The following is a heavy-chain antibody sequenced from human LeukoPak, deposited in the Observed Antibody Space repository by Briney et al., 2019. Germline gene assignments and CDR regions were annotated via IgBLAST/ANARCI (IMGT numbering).Heavy chain of an antibody. CDR1: GVTFGDYA. D-gene: IGHD3-10*01. J-gene: IGHJ5*02. CDR2: VRTKTHGGAP. Sequence: PGGSLRLSCKGSGVTFGDYAVTWFRQAPGEGLEWVGFVRTKTHGGAPETAASVKGRFNVSRDDSEGIAYLQMTSVRTEDTAMYYCARVNFRDYRGYTWFEPWGQGTLVTVSS. V-gene: IGHV3-49*03. CDR3: ARVNFRDYRGYTWFEP.